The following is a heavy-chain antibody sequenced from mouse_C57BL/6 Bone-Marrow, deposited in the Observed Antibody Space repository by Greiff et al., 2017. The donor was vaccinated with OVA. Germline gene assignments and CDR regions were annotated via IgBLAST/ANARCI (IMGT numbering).Heavy chain of an antibody. J-gene: IGHJ4*01. Sequence: EVKLQESGAELVRPGASVKLSCTASGFNIKDDYMHWVKQRPEQGLEWIGWIDPENGDTEYASKFQGKAPITADTSSNTAYLQLSSLTSENTAVYYCTTLFYYGSSFYAMDYWGQGTSVTVSS. CDR3: TTLFYYGSSFYAMDY. CDR2: IDPENGDT. CDR1: GFNIKDDY. D-gene: IGHD1-1*01. V-gene: IGHV14-4*01.